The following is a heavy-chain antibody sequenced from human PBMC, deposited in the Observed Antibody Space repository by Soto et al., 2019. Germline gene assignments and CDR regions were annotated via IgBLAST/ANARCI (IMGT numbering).Heavy chain of an antibody. CDR3: ARVPATAGTRWFDP. Sequence: SETLSLTCTVSGGSISSGVYYWSWIRQHPGKGLEWIGYIYYSGSTYYNPSLKSRVTISVDTSKNQFSLNLSSVTAADTAVYYCARVPATAGTRWFDPWGQGTLVTVSS. CDR1: GGSISSGVYY. D-gene: IGHD6-13*01. V-gene: IGHV4-31*03. CDR2: IYYSGST. J-gene: IGHJ5*02.